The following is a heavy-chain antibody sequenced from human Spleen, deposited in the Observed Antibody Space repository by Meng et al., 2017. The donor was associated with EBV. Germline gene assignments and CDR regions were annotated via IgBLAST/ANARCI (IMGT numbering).Heavy chain of an antibody. CDR3: AKEFASSSWIFDY. D-gene: IGHD6-13*01. CDR1: GFSVSRYW. V-gene: IGHV3-74*01. J-gene: IGHJ4*02. Sequence: VELCEAWGDLVQPGGSLRLSCAASGFSVSRYWMHWVRQVPGKGLVWVSRTNEDGGITNYADSVKGRFTISRDNTKNTLYLQMNSLRAEDTAVYFCAKEFASSSWIFDYWGQGTLVTVSS. CDR2: TNEDGGIT.